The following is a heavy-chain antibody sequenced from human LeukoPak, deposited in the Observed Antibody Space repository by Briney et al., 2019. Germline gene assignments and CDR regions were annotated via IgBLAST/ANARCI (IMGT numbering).Heavy chain of an antibody. CDR1: GYSFTNYW. J-gene: IGHJ4*02. V-gene: IGHV5-51*01. D-gene: IGHD3-9*01. Sequence: GESLKISCKGSGYSFTNYWIGWVRQMPGKGLEWMGIIYPGDSDTKYSPSFQGQVTISVDKSISTAYLQWSSLKASDTAMYYCARAILTGYYGYYFDYWGQGTLVTVSS. CDR3: ARAILTGYYGYYFDY. CDR2: IYPGDSDT.